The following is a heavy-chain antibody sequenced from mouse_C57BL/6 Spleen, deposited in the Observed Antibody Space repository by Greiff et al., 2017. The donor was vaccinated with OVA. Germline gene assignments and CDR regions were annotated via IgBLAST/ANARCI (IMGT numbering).Heavy chain of an antibody. V-gene: IGHV3-6*01. J-gene: IGHJ3*01. Sequence: EVKLQESGPGLVKPSQSLSLTCSVTGYSITSGYYWNWIRQFPGNKLEWMGYISYDGSNNYNPSLKNRISITRDTSKNQFFLKLNSVTTEDTATYYCARDNDGYQFAWFAYWGQGTLVTVSA. CDR3: ARDNDGYQFAWFAY. CDR1: GYSITSGYY. D-gene: IGHD2-3*01. CDR2: ISYDGSN.